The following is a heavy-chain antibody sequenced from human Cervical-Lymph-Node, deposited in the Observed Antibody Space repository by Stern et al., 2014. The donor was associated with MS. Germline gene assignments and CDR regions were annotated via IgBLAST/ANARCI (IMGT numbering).Heavy chain of an antibody. Sequence: QLVQSGAEVKKPGSSVKVSCKASGGTFSSYAINWVRQAPGQGLEWMGGIIPIFGSANYAQKFQDRVTITADESTSTAYMELSSLRSEDTAVYYCARDSERMTYLDYWGQGTLVTVSS. CDR1: GGTFSSYA. V-gene: IGHV1-69*01. D-gene: IGHD1-1*01. CDR2: IIPIFGSA. J-gene: IGHJ4*02. CDR3: ARDSERMTYLDY.